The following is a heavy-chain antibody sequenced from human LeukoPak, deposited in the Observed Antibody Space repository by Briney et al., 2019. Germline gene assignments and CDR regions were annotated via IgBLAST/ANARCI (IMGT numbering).Heavy chain of an antibody. CDR2: ISYDGSNK. V-gene: IGHV3-30-3*01. CDR3: ARDSRYDILTGSFYGMDV. D-gene: IGHD3-9*01. CDR1: GFTFSSYA. Sequence: GGSLRLSCAASGFTFSSYAMHWVRQAPGKGLEWVAVISYDGSNKYYADSVKGRFTISRDNSKNTLCLQMNSLRAEDTAVYYCARDSRYDILTGSFYGMDVWGQGTTVTVSS. J-gene: IGHJ6*02.